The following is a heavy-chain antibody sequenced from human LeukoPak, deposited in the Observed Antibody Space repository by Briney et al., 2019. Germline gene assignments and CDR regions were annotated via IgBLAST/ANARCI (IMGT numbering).Heavy chain of an antibody. J-gene: IGHJ3*02. D-gene: IGHD3-10*01. CDR2: INPNSGGT. CDR3: ASPNYYGSGISDAFDI. Sequence: GASVKVSCKASGYTFTGYYMHWVRQAPGQGLEWMGWINPNSGGTNYAQKFQGRVTMTRDTSISTAYMELSRLRSADAAVYYCASPNYYGSGISDAFDIWGQGTMVTVSS. CDR1: GYTFTGYY. V-gene: IGHV1-2*02.